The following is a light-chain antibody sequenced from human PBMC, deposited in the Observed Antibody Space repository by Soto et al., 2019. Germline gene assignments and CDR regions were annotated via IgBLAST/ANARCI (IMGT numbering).Light chain of an antibody. V-gene: IGKV3-15*01. CDR1: QSVSSN. Sequence: EIVMTQSPATLSVSPGERATLSCRASQSVSSNLAWYQQKPGQAPRLLIYGASTRATGIPARFSGSGSGTEFTLTINRLQPDDFATYYCQHYNSFPWTFGQGTKVEIK. CDR2: GAS. J-gene: IGKJ1*01. CDR3: QHYNSFPWT.